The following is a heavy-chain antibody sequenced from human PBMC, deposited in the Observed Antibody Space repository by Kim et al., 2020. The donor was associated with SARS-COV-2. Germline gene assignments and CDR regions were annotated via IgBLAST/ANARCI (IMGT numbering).Heavy chain of an antibody. CDR1: GFTFSSYG. Sequence: GGSLRLSCAASGFTFSSYGMHWVRQAPGKGLEWVAVIWYDGSNKYYADSVKGRFTISRDNSKNTLYLQMNSLRAEDTAVYYCAREFYYDFWSGYPDYYYYGMDVWGQGTTVTVSS. D-gene: IGHD3-3*01. J-gene: IGHJ6*02. CDR3: AREFYYDFWSGYPDYYYYGMDV. V-gene: IGHV3-33*01. CDR2: IWYDGSNK.